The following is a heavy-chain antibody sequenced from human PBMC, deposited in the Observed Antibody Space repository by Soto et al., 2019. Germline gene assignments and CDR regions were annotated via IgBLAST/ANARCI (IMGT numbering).Heavy chain of an antibody. CDR1: GGTFSSYA. J-gene: IGHJ6*02. Sequence: QVQLVQSGAEVKKPGSSVKVSCKASGGTFSSYAISWVRQAPGQGLEWMGGIIPIFGTANYAQKFQGRVTITADESTSTAYMELSSLRSDDTAVYYCARGPGIAAAGDYYYYGMDVWGQGTTVTVSS. V-gene: IGHV1-69*01. CDR3: ARGPGIAAAGDYYYYGMDV. D-gene: IGHD6-13*01. CDR2: IIPIFGTA.